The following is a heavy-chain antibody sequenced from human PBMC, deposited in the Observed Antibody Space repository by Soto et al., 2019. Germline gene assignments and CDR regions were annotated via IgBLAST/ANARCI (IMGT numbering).Heavy chain of an antibody. V-gene: IGHV1-2*02. CDR1: VYTFTGYY. CDR2: INPNSGGT. CDR3: ARAELERGEVGYFGMDV. D-gene: IGHD1-1*01. J-gene: IGHJ6*02. Sequence: ASVKVSCKASVYTFTGYYMDCVRQAPRQGLEWVGWINPNSGGTNYAQKFHGRVTMTIDTSATTAYMELRSLRSDDPAVYYCARAELERGEVGYFGMDVWGQGTTVTVSS.